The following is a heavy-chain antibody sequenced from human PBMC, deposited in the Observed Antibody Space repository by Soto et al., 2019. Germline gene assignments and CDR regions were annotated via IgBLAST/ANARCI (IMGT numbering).Heavy chain of an antibody. J-gene: IGHJ3*01. D-gene: IGHD3-16*01. CDR3: ATCSTRIRFRGGDAIDAFEF. Sequence: QVRLVQSGAEVKKPGASMRVSCKVSGYTLNELSMHWVRQAPGKGLEWMGIVDPEDGETIYAQRFPGRVTMTEDTSTNTTYMDVSSLRPKHTDMYYCATCSTRIRFRGGDAIDAFEFWGQGTMVTVSS. CDR1: GYTLNELS. V-gene: IGHV1-24*01. CDR2: VDPEDGET.